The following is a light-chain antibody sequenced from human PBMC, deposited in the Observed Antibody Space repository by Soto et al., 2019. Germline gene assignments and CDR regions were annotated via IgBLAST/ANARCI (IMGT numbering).Light chain of an antibody. J-gene: IGLJ2*01. V-gene: IGLV2-14*03. CDR2: DVS. Sequence: QSVLTQPASVSGSPGQSITISCTGTSSDVGGYNYVSWYQQHPGKVPRLMIYDVSNRPSGVSNRFSGSKSGNTASLTISGLQAEDEADYYCSSYTSSNTPIFGGGTKLHRP. CDR3: SSYTSSNTPI. CDR1: SSDVGGYNY.